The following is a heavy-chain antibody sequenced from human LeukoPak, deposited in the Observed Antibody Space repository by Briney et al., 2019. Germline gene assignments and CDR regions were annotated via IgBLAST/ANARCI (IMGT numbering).Heavy chain of an antibody. D-gene: IGHD2-8*01. CDR1: GFTLSSYA. V-gene: IGHV3-23*01. J-gene: IGHJ4*02. Sequence: GGSLRLSCAASGFTLSSYALSWVRQAPGKGLEWVSAISGSGGSTYYADSVKGRFTISRDNSKNTLYLQMNSLRAEDTAVYYCAKCPPYCTNGVCYIQKCYFDYWGQGTLVTVSS. CDR2: ISGSGGST. CDR3: AKCPPYCTNGVCYIQKCYFDY.